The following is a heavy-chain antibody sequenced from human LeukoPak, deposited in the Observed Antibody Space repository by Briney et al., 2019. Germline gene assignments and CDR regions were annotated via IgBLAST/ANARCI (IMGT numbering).Heavy chain of an antibody. CDR2: IDTSSGTI. Sequence: GGSLRLSCAASGFTFSSYEMNWVRQAPGKGLEWVSYIDTSSGTIHYADSVKGRFTISRDNAKSSLYLQMNSLRAEDTAVYSCARDATVGVPGTLYFDHWGQGTLVTVSS. V-gene: IGHV3-48*03. D-gene: IGHD6-19*01. J-gene: IGHJ4*02. CDR1: GFTFSSYE. CDR3: ARDATVGVPGTLYFDH.